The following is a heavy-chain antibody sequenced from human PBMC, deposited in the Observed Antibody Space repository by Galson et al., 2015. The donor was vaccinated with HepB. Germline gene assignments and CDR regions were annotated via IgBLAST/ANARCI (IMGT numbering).Heavy chain of an antibody. J-gene: IGHJ5*02. V-gene: IGHV3-48*03. Sequence: SLRLSCAASGFTFSSYEMNWVRQAPGKGLEWVSYISSSGSTIYYADSVKGRFTISRDNAKNSLYLQMNSLRAEDTAVYYCAREDCSSTSCYLDPWGQGTLVTVSS. CDR1: GFTFSSYE. CDR2: ISSSGSTI. D-gene: IGHD2-2*01. CDR3: AREDCSSTSCYLDP.